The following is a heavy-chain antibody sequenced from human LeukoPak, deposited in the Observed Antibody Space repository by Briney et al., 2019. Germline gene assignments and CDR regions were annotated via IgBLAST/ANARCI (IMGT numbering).Heavy chain of an antibody. J-gene: IGHJ6*03. CDR3: ARVARGDYYYYYMDV. CDR2: INNDGSST. V-gene: IGHV3-74*01. D-gene: IGHD3-10*01. Sequence: GGSLRLSCGASGFTFSSYWMHWVRHAPGKGLVWVSRINNDGSSTSYADSVQGRFTISRDNAKNTLYLQMNSLRAEDTALYYCARVARGDYYYYYMDVWGKGTTVTISS. CDR1: GFTFSSYW.